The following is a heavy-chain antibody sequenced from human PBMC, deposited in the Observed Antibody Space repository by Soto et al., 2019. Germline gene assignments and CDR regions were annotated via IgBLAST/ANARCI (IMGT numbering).Heavy chain of an antibody. CDR2: ISWNSGSI. Sequence: EVQLVESGGGLVQPGRSLRLSCAASGFTFDDYAMHWVRQAPGKGLEWVSGISWNSGSIGYADSVKGRFTISRDNAKNSLYLQMNSLRAEDTALYYCAKGIGSGYDYASGYYFDYWGQGTLVTVSS. V-gene: IGHV3-9*01. D-gene: IGHD5-12*01. J-gene: IGHJ4*02. CDR1: GFTFDDYA. CDR3: AKGIGSGYDYASGYYFDY.